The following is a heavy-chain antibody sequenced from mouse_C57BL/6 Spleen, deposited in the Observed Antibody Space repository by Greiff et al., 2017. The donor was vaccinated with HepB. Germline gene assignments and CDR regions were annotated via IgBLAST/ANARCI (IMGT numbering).Heavy chain of an antibody. CDR3: AREGYYGSSYGSYFDY. CDR1: GYTFTSYW. Sequence: QVQLQQPGAELVRPGSSVKLSCKASGYTFTSYWMHWVKQRPIQGLEWIGNIDPSDSETHYNQKFKDKATLTVDKSSSTAYMQLSSLTSEDSAVYYCAREGYYGSSYGSYFDYWGQGTTLTVSS. J-gene: IGHJ2*01. D-gene: IGHD1-1*01. V-gene: IGHV1-52*01. CDR2: IDPSDSET.